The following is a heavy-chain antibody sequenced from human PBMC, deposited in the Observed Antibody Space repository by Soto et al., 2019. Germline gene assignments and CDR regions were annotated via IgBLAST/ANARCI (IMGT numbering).Heavy chain of an antibody. CDR1: A. Sequence: AVVGVPLATEKGLEWVSVISESGGSTHYADSVRGRFTVSRDNSKNSLSLRMNSLRDEDTAVYFCAKRSPYSSGWYSPIFDYWGQGALVTVSS. CDR3: AKRSPYSSGWYSPIFDY. CDR2: ISESGGST. D-gene: IGHD6-13*01. J-gene: IGHJ4*02. V-gene: IGHV3-23*01.